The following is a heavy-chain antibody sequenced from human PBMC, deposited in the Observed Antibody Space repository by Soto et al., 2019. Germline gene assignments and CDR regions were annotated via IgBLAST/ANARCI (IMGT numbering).Heavy chain of an antibody. CDR1: GFTFDDYA. CDR3: AKVSSSWDFDY. D-gene: IGHD6-13*01. Sequence: EVQLVESGGGLVQPGRSLRLSCAASGFTFDDYAMHWVRQAPGKGLEWVSGISWNSGSIGYADSVKGRFTISRDNAKNSLYLQMNSLRAEDTALYYCAKVSSSWDFDYWGQGTLVTVSS. CDR2: ISWNSGSI. V-gene: IGHV3-9*01. J-gene: IGHJ4*02.